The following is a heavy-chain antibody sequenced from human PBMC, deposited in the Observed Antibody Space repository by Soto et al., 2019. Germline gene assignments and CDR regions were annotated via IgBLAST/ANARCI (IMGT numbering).Heavy chain of an antibody. CDR3: AREGSYSAYNFAHGIQLWSFDF. D-gene: IGHD5-12*01. Sequence: PSETLSLTCAVYGGSSSTYYWSWIRQPPGKGLEWIGEINHSGSTNYNPSLKSRVTISVDTSKNQFSLKVSSVTAADMAVYYCAREGSYSAYNFAHGIQLWSFDFWGQGALVTVSS. V-gene: IGHV4-34*01. J-gene: IGHJ4*02. CDR1: GGSSSTYY. CDR2: INHSGST.